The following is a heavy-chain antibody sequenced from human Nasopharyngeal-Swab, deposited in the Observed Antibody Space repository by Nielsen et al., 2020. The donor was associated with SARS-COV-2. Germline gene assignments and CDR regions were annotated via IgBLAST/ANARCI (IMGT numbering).Heavy chain of an antibody. V-gene: IGHV3-66*02. CDR2: IYYDGTT. D-gene: IGHD3-10*01. CDR1: GFSVGTNY. Sequence: GGSLRLSCAASGFSVGTNYMSWVRQAPGNGLEWVSVIYYDGTTYYADSVKGRFTISRDNSGDTLYLQMNSLRGEDTAVYYCARGEFFGSSFDPWGQGALVTVSS. J-gene: IGHJ5*01. CDR3: ARGEFFGSSFDP.